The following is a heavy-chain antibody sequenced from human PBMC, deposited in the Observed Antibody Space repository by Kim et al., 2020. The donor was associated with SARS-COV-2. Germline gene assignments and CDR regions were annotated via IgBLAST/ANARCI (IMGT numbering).Heavy chain of an antibody. D-gene: IGHD3-16*02. CDR2: ISSSSSYT. J-gene: IGHJ6*01. CDR1: GFTFSDYY. CDR3: ARVGYDYVWGSYRDYYY. V-gene: IGHV3-11*05. Sequence: GGSLRLSCAASGFTFSDYYMSWIRQAPGQGLEWVSYISSSSSYTNYSDPVKGRFTISRDNAKNSRYLQMNSLRAEDTAVYDCARVGYDYVWGSYRDYYY.